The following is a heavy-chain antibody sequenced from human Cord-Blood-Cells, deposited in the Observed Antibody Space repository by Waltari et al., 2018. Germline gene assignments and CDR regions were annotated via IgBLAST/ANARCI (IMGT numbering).Heavy chain of an antibody. CDR2: INHSGST. CDR1: GGSFSGYY. J-gene: IGHJ3*02. CDR3: ARQDRGYSSSWANAFDI. Sequence: QVQLQQWGAGLLKPSETLSLTCAVYGGSFSGYYWSWIRQPPGKGLEWIGEINHSGSTNYNPSLKSRVTTSVDTSKNQFSLKLSSVTAADTAVYYCARQDRGYSSSWANAFDIWGQGTMVTVSS. D-gene: IGHD6-13*01. V-gene: IGHV4-34*01.